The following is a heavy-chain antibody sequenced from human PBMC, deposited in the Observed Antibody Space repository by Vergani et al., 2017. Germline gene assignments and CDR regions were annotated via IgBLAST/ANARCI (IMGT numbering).Heavy chain of an antibody. D-gene: IGHD6-6*01. V-gene: IGHV3-9*02. Sequence: EVQLEESGGGLVLPGRSLSLSCVASGFTSAGYAMPWVRQAPGKGLEWFSGISWNSNSIGYADSVKGRFTITRDNAKNSLYLQMNSLRAEDTALYYCAKDLGTSSGGGWFDPWGQGTLVTVSS. CDR2: ISWNSNSI. J-gene: IGHJ5*02. CDR1: GFTSAGYA. CDR3: AKDLGTSSGGGWFDP.